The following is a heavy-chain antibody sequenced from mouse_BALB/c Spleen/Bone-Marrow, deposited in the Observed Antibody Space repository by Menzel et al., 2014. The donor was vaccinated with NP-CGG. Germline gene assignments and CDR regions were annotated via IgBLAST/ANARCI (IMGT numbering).Heavy chain of an antibody. J-gene: IGHJ4*01. CDR1: GYTFTSYY. Sequence: VKLMESGAELVKPGASVKLSCKASGYTFTSYYMRWVKQRPGQGLEWIGEINPSNGGTNFNEKFKSKATLTVDKSSSTAYMSLSSLTSEDSAVYYCTRSRRAMDHWGQGTSVTASS. CDR2: INPSNGGT. CDR3: TRSRRAMDH. D-gene: IGHD2-12*01. V-gene: IGHV1S81*02.